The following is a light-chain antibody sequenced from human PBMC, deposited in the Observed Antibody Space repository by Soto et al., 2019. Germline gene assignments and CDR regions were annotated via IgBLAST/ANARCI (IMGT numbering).Light chain of an antibody. CDR2: TAS. CDR3: QQVNNYPRT. V-gene: IGKV1-9*01. J-gene: IGKJ2*01. CDR1: QGISNY. Sequence: DIQVTQSPSFLSASVGDRVTITCRASQGISNYLAWYQQKPGRAPKLLIYTASTLHSGVPSRFSGSGSGTEFPLIISSPQPEDFATYYCQQVNNYPRTFGQGTKLEIK.